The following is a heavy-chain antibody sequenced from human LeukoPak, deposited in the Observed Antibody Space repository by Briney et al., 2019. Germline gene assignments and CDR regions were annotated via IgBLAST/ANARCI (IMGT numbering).Heavy chain of an antibody. Sequence: ASVKVSCKTSGCPFTKWEINWVRQAAGQGLEWLGWVHPDNGNTYYAQRFRGRVTMSRDTSTTTAYMELSGLRSNDTAVYFCATGPRNDPWGQGTLVTVSS. CDR2: VHPDNGNT. V-gene: IGHV1-8*01. J-gene: IGHJ5*02. D-gene: IGHD1-14*01. CDR3: ATGPRNDP. CDR1: GCPFTKWE.